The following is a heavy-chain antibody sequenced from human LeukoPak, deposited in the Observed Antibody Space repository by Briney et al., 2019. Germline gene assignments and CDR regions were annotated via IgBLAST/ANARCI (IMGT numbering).Heavy chain of an antibody. D-gene: IGHD3-10*01. J-gene: IGHJ4*02. CDR2: ISYDGSNK. V-gene: IGHV3-30*03. CDR1: GFTVSSHY. Sequence: GGSLRLSCAASGFTVSSHYISWVRQAPGKGLEWVAVISYDGSNKYYADPVKGRFTISRDNSKNTLYLQMNSLRAEDTAVYYCARGDYYGSGSRPFDYWGQGTLVTVSS. CDR3: ARGDYYGSGSRPFDY.